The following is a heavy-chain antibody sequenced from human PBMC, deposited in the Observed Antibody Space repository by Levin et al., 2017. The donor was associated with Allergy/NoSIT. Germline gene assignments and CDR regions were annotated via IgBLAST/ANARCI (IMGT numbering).Heavy chain of an antibody. Sequence: SQTLSLTCTVSGASINNYYWSWVREPPGKGLEWIGYIYYSGTTNYNPSLKSRVTISLDTSNNQFSLRLASVTAADTALYYCAREVTSPWYLDVWGRGILVTVSS. D-gene: IGHD2-21*02. CDR2: IYYSGTT. CDR3: AREVTSPWYLDV. J-gene: IGHJ2*01. CDR1: GASINNYY. V-gene: IGHV4-59*12.